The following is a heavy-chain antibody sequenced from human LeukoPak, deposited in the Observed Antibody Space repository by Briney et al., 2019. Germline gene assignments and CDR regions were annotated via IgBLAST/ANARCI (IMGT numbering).Heavy chain of an antibody. J-gene: IGHJ5*02. CDR1: GYTFTDYF. CDR2: INPNSSGA. Sequence: ASAKVSCKSSGYTFTDYFMHWVRQAPGQGLEWMGRINPNSSGANSAQKFQGRVTMTGDTSISTAYMELSGLRSDDTAVYYCAGGGYYESSGPHNWFDPWGQGTLVTVSS. V-gene: IGHV1-2*06. CDR3: AGGGYYESSGPHNWFDP. D-gene: IGHD3-22*01.